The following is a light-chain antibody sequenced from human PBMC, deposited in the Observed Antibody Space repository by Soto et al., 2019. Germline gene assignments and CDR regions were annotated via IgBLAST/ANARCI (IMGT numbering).Light chain of an antibody. CDR1: QSVSIL. V-gene: IGKV3-20*01. CDR3: QQYGSSPIT. J-gene: IGKJ5*01. CDR2: GAT. Sequence: EIVLTQSPGTLSLSPWDRVTLSCRASQSVSILLAWYQQKPGQAPRLLIHGATTRATGIPDRFSGSGSGTDFTLTISRLEPEDFAVYYCQQYGSSPITFGQGTRLEIK.